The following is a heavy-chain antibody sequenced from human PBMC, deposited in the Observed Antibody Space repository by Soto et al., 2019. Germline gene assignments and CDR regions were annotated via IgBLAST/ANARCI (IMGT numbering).Heavy chain of an antibody. CDR2: VIPIGGTT. V-gene: IGHV1-69*05. CDR1: GGTFSSYA. CDR3: ARGGHVVVVTAALDY. Sequence: SVKVSSKASGGTFSSYAISWVRQAPGQGLEWMGGVIPIGGTTNYAQHFQGRVTMTRDKSTSTLYMELTSLTSDDTAIYYCARGGHVVVVTAALDYWGQGTLVTSPQ. D-gene: IGHD2-21*02. J-gene: IGHJ4*02.